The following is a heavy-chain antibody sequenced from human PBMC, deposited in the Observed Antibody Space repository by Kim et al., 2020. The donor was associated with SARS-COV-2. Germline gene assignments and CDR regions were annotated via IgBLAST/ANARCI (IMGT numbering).Heavy chain of an antibody. D-gene: IGHD6-19*01. V-gene: IGHV3-33*01. CDR3: AREQQWLSGFAP. J-gene: IGHJ5*02. CDR1: GFTFSSYG. Sequence: GGSLRLSCAASGFTFSSYGMHWVRPAPGKGLEWVAVIWYDGSNKYYADSVKGRFTISRDNSKNTLYLQMNSLRAEDTAVYYCAREQQWLSGFAPWGQGTLVTVSS. CDR2: IWYDGSNK.